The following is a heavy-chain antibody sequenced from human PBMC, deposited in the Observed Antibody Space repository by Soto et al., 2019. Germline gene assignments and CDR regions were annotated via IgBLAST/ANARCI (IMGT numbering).Heavy chain of an antibody. J-gene: IGHJ4*02. D-gene: IGHD1-1*01. CDR3: ARDDDFPDNGLDY. V-gene: IGHV3-33*01. CDR2: ILADGSRQ. Sequence: QVQLVESGGGVVQPGRSLRLSCAVSGFTFSKHGMHWVRQAPGKGLEWVAVILADGSRQHYGDSVKGRFTISRDNVKNTLFLQMESLRAEDTAVYYCARDDDFPDNGLDYWGQGILVTVSS. CDR1: GFTFSKHG.